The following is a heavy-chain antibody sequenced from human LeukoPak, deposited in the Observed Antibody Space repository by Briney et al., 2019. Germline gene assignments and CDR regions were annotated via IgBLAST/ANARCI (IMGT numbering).Heavy chain of an antibody. D-gene: IGHD6-13*01. CDR1: GFTFSDYY. Sequence: SGGSLRLSCAASGFTFSDYYMSWIRQAPGKGLEWVSYISSSGSTIYYADSVKGRFTISRDNAKNSLYLQMNSLRAEDTAVYYCARDRVIAAAGTEDYWGQGTLVTVSS. V-gene: IGHV3-11*01. CDR2: ISSSGSTI. CDR3: ARDRVIAAAGTEDY. J-gene: IGHJ4*02.